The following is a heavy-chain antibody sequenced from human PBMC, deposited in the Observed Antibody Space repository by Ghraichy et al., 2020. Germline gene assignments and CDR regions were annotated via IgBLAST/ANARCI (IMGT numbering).Heavy chain of an antibody. CDR2: INHSGST. V-gene: IGHV4-34*01. Sequence: SETLSLTCAVYGGSFSGYYWSWIRQPPGKGLEWIGEINHSGSTNYNPSLKSRVTISVDTSKNQFSLKLSSVTAADTAVYYCARGKGYYYDSSGTTDYWGQGTLVTVSS. D-gene: IGHD3-22*01. CDR1: GGSFSGYY. J-gene: IGHJ4*02. CDR3: ARGKGYYYDSSGTTDY.